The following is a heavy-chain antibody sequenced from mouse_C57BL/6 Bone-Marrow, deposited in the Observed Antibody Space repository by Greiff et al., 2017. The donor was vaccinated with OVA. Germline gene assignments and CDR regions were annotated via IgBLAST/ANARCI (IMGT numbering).Heavy chain of an antibody. Sequence: VKLQQSGPVLVKPGASVKMSCKASGYTFTDYYMNWVKQSHGKSLEWIGVINPYNGGTSYNQKFKGKATLSVDNSHSTAYMELNSLISEDSAVYYCAKTVVGPHSAYWGQGTTLTVSS. D-gene: IGHD1-1*01. V-gene: IGHV1-19*01. J-gene: IGHJ2*01. CDR3: AKTVVGPHSAY. CDR2: INPYNGGT. CDR1: GYTFTDYY.